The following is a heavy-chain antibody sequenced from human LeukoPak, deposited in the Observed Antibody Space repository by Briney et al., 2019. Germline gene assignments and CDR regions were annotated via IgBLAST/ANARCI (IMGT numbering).Heavy chain of an antibody. CDR3: AKDPRIQLWLSGGADY. CDR1: GFNFGSYA. J-gene: IGHJ4*02. D-gene: IGHD5-18*01. CDR2: ISGSGGST. V-gene: IGHV3-23*01. Sequence: GGSLRLSCVGTGFNFGSYAMSWVRQAPGKGLEWVSAISGSGGSTYYADSVKGRFTISRDNSKNTLYLQMNSLRAEDTAVYYCAKDPRIQLWLSGGADYWGQGTLVTVSS.